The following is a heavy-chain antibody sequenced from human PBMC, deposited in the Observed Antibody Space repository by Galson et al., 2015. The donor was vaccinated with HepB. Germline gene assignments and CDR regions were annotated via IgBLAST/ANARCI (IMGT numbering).Heavy chain of an antibody. Sequence: SLRLSCAASGFTFSSYSMNWVRQAPGKGLEWVSYISSSSSTIYYADSVKGRFTISRDNAKNSLYLQMNSLRAEDTAVYYCAIGPGAMVTTLFDYWGQGTLVTVSS. CDR3: AIGPGAMVTTLFDY. CDR1: GFTFSSYS. V-gene: IGHV3-48*01. J-gene: IGHJ4*02. CDR2: ISSSSSTI. D-gene: IGHD5-18*01.